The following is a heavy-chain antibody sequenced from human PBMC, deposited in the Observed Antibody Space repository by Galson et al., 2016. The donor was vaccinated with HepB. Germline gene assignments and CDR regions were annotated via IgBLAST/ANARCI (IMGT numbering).Heavy chain of an antibody. Sequence: SLRLSCAASGFTFDDYAMHWVRQAPGKGLEWVSGISWNSGSIGYADSVKGRFTISRDNAKNSLYLQMNSLRAEDTALYYCAKDPTLGYCSSTSCYFGYFQHWGQGTLVTVSS. CDR1: GFTFDDYA. CDR2: ISWNSGSI. CDR3: AKDPTLGYCSSTSCYFGYFQH. V-gene: IGHV3-9*01. J-gene: IGHJ1*01. D-gene: IGHD2-2*01.